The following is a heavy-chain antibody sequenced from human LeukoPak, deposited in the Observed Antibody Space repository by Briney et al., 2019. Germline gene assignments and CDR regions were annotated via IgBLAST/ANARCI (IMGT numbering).Heavy chain of an antibody. Sequence: ASVKVSYKTSEYIFTVYHMHWVRQAPGQGLEWMGWINPNSGGTNYAQKLQGRVTLTRDTSINTAYMELSSLRSDDTAVYYCGLVTSGNWWFDPWGQGTPVTVSS. J-gene: IGHJ5*02. CDR3: GLVTSGNWWFDP. CDR1: EYIFTVYH. D-gene: IGHD1-1*01. CDR2: INPNSGGT. V-gene: IGHV1-2*02.